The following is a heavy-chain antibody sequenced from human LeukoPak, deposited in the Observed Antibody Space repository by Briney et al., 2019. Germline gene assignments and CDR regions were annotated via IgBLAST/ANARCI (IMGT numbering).Heavy chain of an antibody. CDR2: IYYSGST. Sequence: PSETLSLTCTVSGYSISSGYYWGWIRQPPGKGLEWIGSIYYSGSTYYNPSLKSRVTISVDTSKNQFSLKLSSVTAAGTAVYYCARVESGSWYYYYYYYMDVWGKGTTVTVSS. CDR1: GYSISSGYY. J-gene: IGHJ6*03. V-gene: IGHV4-38-2*02. CDR3: ARVESGSWYYYYYYYMDV. D-gene: IGHD6-13*01.